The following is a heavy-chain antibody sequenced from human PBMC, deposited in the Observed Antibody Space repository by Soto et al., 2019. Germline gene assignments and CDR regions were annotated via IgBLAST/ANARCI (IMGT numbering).Heavy chain of an antibody. D-gene: IGHD2-15*01. CDR2: VSYDGNNK. CDR1: GFTFSSYA. V-gene: IGHV3-30-3*01. CDR3: ARAGCDGGSCYTLVGLRYGMDV. J-gene: IGHJ6*02. Sequence: QVQLVESGGGVVQPGRSLRLSCAASGFTFSSYAMHWVRQAPGKGLEWGAVVSYDGNNKYYADSVKGRFTISRDNSKNTLYLQMNSLRAEDTAVYYCARAGCDGGSCYTLVGLRYGMDVWGQGTTVTVSS.